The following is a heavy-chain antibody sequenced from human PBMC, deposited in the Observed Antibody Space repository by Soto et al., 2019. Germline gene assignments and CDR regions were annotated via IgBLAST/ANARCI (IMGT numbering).Heavy chain of an antibody. CDR1: GFTFSSYA. D-gene: IGHD2-15*01. Sequence: GGSLRLSCAASGFTFSSYAMSWVRQAPGKGLEWVSAISGSGGSTYYADSVKGRFTISRDNSKNTLYLQMNSLRAEDTAVYYCAKAGYCSGGSCYSHQYFQHWGQGTLVTVSS. J-gene: IGHJ1*01. V-gene: IGHV3-23*01. CDR3: AKAGYCSGGSCYSHQYFQH. CDR2: ISGSGGST.